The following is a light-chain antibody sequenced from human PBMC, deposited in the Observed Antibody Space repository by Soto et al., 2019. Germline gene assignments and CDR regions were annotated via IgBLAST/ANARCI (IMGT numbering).Light chain of an antibody. CDR3: QQYGSSPYT. V-gene: IGKV3-20*01. CDR2: GAS. Sequence: ETVLTQSPGTLSLSPGERATLSCRASQSVSSSYLAWYQQKPGQAPRLLIYGASSRATGIPDRFSGSGSGTDLPLTISRLEPEDFAVYYCQQYGSSPYTFGQGTKLEIK. J-gene: IGKJ2*01. CDR1: QSVSSSY.